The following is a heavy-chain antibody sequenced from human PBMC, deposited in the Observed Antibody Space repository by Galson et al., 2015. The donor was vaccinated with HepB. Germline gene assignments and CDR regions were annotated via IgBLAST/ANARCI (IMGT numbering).Heavy chain of an antibody. CDR2: ISGSGGST. CDR3: AKEGIAVAGIWAWMSPKHQTDFDY. D-gene: IGHD6-19*01. V-gene: IGHV3-23*01. CDR1: GFTFSSYA. Sequence: SLRLSCAASGFTFSSYAMSWVRQAPGKGLEWVSAISGSGGSTYYADSVKGRFTISRDNSKNTLYLQMNSLRAEDTAVYYCAKEGIAVAGIWAWMSPKHQTDFDYWGQGTLVTVSS. J-gene: IGHJ4*02.